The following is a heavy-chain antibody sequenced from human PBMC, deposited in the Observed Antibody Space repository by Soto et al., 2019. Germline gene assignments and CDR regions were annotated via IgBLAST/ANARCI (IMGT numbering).Heavy chain of an antibody. V-gene: IGHV5-10-1*01. J-gene: IGHJ6*02. CDR2: IDTSDCYT. Sequence: GESLKISCKGSGYSFSSYWISWVRQTPGKGLEWMGRIDTSDCYTNYSPSFQGHDTISADKSISSAYLQWSSLKASDTAMYYCARHGISFSYGMHVWGQGPPVTVSS. D-gene: IGHD3-3*02. CDR1: GYSFSSYW. CDR3: ARHGISFSYGMHV.